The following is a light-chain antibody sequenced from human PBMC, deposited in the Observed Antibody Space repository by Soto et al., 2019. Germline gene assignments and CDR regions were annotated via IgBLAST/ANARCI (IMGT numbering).Light chain of an antibody. V-gene: IGKV1-5*03. J-gene: IGKJ1*01. CDR2: KAS. Sequence: DIQMTQAPSTLSASVGDRVTITCRASQSISSWLAWYQQKPGKAPKLLIYKASSLESGLPSRFSGSGSGTEVTLTISSLQPDDFATYYCQQYNSYSTFGQGTKVDIK. CDR1: QSISSW. CDR3: QQYNSYST.